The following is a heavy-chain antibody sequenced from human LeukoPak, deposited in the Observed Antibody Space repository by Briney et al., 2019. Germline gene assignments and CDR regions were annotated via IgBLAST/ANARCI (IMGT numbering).Heavy chain of an antibody. CDR3: ATSRLDDSSGYYSAEYFQH. CDR2: LYSGRST. J-gene: IGHJ1*01. V-gene: IGHV4-39*07. Sequence: SETLSLTCSVSGGSLSGSRFHWGWVRQSPGKGLEWLGSLYSGRSTYQNPSLSSRVTISEDTSKNQFSLKLTSVTAADTAVYYCATSRLDDSSGYYSAEYFQHWGQGTLVTVSS. D-gene: IGHD3-22*01. CDR1: GGSLSGSRFH.